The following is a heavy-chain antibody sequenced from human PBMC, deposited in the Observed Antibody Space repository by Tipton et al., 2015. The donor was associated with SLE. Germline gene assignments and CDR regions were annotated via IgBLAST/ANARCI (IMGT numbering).Heavy chain of an antibody. V-gene: IGHV4-59*01. D-gene: IGHD6-25*01. CDR3: ARDRGRDYSMDV. CDR1: DGPISGYY. J-gene: IGHJ6*02. CDR2: IYYNGST. Sequence: TLSLTCTVSDGPISGYYWTWIRQPPGKGLEWIGYIYYNGSTNYNPSLKSRVTISVDTSKNQFSLKLSSVTAADTAVYYCARDRGRDYSMDVWGRGTTVIVSS.